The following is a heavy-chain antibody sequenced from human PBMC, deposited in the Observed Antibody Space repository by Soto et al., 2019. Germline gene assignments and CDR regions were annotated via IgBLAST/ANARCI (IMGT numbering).Heavy chain of an antibody. D-gene: IGHD1-26*01. Sequence: GGSLRLSCAASGFTFSSYGMHWVRQAPGKGLEWVAVISYDGSNKYYADSVKGRFTISRDNSKNTLYLQMNSLRAEDTAVYYCAKDLVGATDPYYYYYGMDVWGQGTTVTVSS. CDR3: AKDLVGATDPYYYYYGMDV. CDR2: ISYDGSNK. CDR1: GFTFSSYG. V-gene: IGHV3-30*18. J-gene: IGHJ6*02.